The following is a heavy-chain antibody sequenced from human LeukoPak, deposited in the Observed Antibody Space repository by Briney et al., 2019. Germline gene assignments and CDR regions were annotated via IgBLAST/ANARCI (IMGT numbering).Heavy chain of an antibody. CDR3: ASAPAGVGYYFDY. CDR2: ISASGGST. Sequence: GGSLRLSCAASGFTFYNYAMSWVRQAPGKGLEWVSGISASGGSTHYADSVKGHFTISRDNSKNTLYLQMNSLRAEDTALYYCASAPAGVGYYFDYWGQGTLVTVSS. D-gene: IGHD1-26*01. CDR1: GFTFYNYA. J-gene: IGHJ4*02. V-gene: IGHV3-23*01.